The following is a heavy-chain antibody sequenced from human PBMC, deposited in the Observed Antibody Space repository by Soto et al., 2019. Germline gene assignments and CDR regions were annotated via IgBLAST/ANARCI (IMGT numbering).Heavy chain of an antibody. Sequence: VQLQESGPGLVKPSETLSLTCTVSGGSLSGGNYFWSWIRQPPGKGLEWIGYIYYSGSTNYNPSLKSRVTMSVDTSKNQFSLKLCYVTDADAAVYYCARYYQNFDYWGKGSLVTISS. D-gene: IGHD1-26*01. V-gene: IGHV4-61*01. J-gene: IGHJ4*02. CDR1: GGSLSGGNYF. CDR2: IYYSGST. CDR3: ARYYQNFDY.